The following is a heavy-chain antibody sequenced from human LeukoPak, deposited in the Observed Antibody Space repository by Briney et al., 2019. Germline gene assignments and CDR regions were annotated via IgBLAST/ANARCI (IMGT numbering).Heavy chain of an antibody. CDR2: ISGSGSTA. V-gene: IGHV3-23*01. CDR1: GFTFSSYA. Sequence: GGSLRLSCAASGFTFSSYAMNWVRQAPGKGLEWVSAISGSGSTAYYADSVKGRFTISRDNSKNTLFLQMNSLTAEDTAIYSCARPRLEYCSGGSCFDAFDIWGQGTMVTVSS. CDR3: ARPRLEYCSGGSCFDAFDI. J-gene: IGHJ3*02. D-gene: IGHD2-15*01.